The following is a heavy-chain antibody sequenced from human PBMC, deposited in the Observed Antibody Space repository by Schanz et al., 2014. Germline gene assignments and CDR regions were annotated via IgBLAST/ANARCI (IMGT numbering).Heavy chain of an antibody. V-gene: IGHV4-61*02. CDR1: GGSISSATYY. CDR3: ARGGSVATIAPYTWFDP. J-gene: IGHJ5*02. CDR2: IYSRGSS. Sequence: QVQLQESGPGLAKPSQTLSLTCTVSGGSISSATYYWSWVRQPAGKGLEWIARIYSRGSSTYNPSRRSRVAIPKAPPNNHFAQKLTSVTAADTAVYYCARGGSVATIAPYTWFDPWGQGTLVTVSS. D-gene: IGHD5-12*01.